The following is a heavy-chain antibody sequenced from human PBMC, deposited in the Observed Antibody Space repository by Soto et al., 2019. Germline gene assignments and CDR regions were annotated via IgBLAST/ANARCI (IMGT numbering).Heavy chain of an antibody. V-gene: IGHV1-2*02. Sequence: QVQLVQSAAEVKKPGASVKVSCKASGYTFNAYYIHWVRQAPGQGLEWVGRINPNSGDTTYMQKFAGRVTMTRDTSISTAYLEPSGVKTDDTANYFCAGDPRPLYNFDFRGQGTLVTVSS. CDR2: INPNSGDT. CDR3: AGDPRPLYNFDF. D-gene: IGHD3-16*01. CDR1: GYTFNAYY. J-gene: IGHJ4*02.